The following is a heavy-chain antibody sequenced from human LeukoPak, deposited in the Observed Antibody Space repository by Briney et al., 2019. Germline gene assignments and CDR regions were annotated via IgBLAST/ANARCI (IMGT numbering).Heavy chain of an antibody. CDR2: IYYSGST. CDR3: ARLSMATGADY. D-gene: IGHD5-24*01. V-gene: IGHV4-39*07. CDR1: GGSISSSSYY. J-gene: IGHJ4*02. Sequence: SETLSLTCTVSGGSISSSSYYWGWIRQPPGKGLEWIGSIYYSGSTYYNPSLKSRVTISVDTSKNQFSLKLSPVTAADTAVYYCARLSMATGADYWGQGTLVTGSS.